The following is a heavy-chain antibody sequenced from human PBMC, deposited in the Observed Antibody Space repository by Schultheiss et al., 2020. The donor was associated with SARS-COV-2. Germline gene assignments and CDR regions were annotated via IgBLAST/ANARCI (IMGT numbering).Heavy chain of an antibody. CDR1: GGSISSYY. CDR2: IYYSGST. D-gene: IGHD6-25*01. J-gene: IGHJ6*02. Sequence: SETLSLTCTVSGGSISSYYWSWIRQPPGKGLEWIGYIYYSGSTYYNPSLKSRVTISVDTSKNQFSLKLSSVTAADTAVYYCARGAGYYGMDVWGQGTTVTVSS. CDR3: ARGAGYYGMDV. V-gene: IGHV4-59*12.